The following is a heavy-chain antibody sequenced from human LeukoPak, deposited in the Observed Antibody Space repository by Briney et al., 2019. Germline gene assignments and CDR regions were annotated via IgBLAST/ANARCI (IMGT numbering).Heavy chain of an antibody. CDR3: ARGGGGDFWSLSYYYMDV. Sequence: SETLSLTCTVSGGSISSHYWSWIRQPPGKGLEWIGYIYYSGSTNYNPSLKSRVTISVDTSKNQFSLKLSSVTAADTAVYYCARGGGGDFWSLSYYYMDVWGKGTTVTVSS. J-gene: IGHJ6*03. D-gene: IGHD3-3*01. V-gene: IGHV4-59*11. CDR2: IYYSGST. CDR1: GGSISSHY.